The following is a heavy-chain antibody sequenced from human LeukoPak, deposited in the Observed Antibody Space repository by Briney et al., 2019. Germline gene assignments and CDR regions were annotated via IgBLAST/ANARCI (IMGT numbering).Heavy chain of an antibody. V-gene: IGHV3-30-3*01. CDR1: GFTFSSYA. CDR3: ARDHRRGYSGYDFSKIDY. CDR2: ISYDGSNK. D-gene: IGHD5-12*01. Sequence: GGSLRLSCAASGFTFSSYAMHWVRQAPGKGLEWVAVISYDGSNKYYADSVKGRFTISRDNSKNTLYLQMNSLRAEDTAVYYCARDHRRGYSGYDFSKIDYWGQGTLVTVSS. J-gene: IGHJ4*02.